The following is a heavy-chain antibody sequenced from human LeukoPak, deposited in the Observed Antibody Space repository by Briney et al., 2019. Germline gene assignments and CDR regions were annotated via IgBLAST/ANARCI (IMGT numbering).Heavy chain of an antibody. CDR3: ARSYGDYWFDP. CDR2: INHSGST. D-gene: IGHD4-17*01. V-gene: IGHV4-34*01. Sequence: PSETLSLICAVYGGSFSGYYWSWIRQPPGKGLEWIGEINHSGSTNYNPSLKSRVTISVDTSKNQFSLKLSSVTAADTAVYYCARSYGDYWFDPWGQGTLVTVSS. J-gene: IGHJ5*02. CDR1: GGSFSGYY.